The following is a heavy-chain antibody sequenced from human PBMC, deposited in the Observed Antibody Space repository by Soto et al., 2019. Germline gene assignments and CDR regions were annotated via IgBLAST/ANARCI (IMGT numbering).Heavy chain of an antibody. CDR1: GFTFSSYA. CDR3: AKDFYGSGSYSSDYYYGMAV. J-gene: IGHJ6*02. CDR2: ISGSGGST. D-gene: IGHD3-10*01. V-gene: IGHV3-23*01. Sequence: GGSLRLSCAASGFTFSSYAMSWVRQAPGKGLEWVSAISGSGGSTYYADSVKGRFTISRDNSKNTLYLQMNSLRAEDTAVYYCAKDFYGSGSYSSDYYYGMAVWGQGTTVTVSS.